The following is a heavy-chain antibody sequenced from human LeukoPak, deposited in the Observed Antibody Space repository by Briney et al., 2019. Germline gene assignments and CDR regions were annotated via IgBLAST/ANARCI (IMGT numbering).Heavy chain of an antibody. J-gene: IGHJ4*02. CDR2: FDLEDGEI. Sequence: ASVKVSCKVSGHALKKLSMHWVRQDPGKGLEWMGSFDLEDGEIVYSQKFQGRVTMTADTSLDTIYMELSSLKSEDTAVYYCATDLVGGTRRDFDHWGQGTLVTVSS. CDR1: GHALKKLS. CDR3: ATDLVGGTRRDFDH. D-gene: IGHD2-15*01. V-gene: IGHV1-24*01.